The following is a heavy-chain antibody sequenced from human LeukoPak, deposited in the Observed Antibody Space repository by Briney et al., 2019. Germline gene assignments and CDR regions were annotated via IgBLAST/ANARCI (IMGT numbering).Heavy chain of an antibody. CDR2: IYYSGST. CDR1: GGSISSSSYY. V-gene: IGHV4-39*01. Sequence: PSENLSLTCTVSGGSISSSSYYWGWIRQPPGKGLEWIGSIYYSGSTYYDPSLKSRVTISVDTSKNQFSLKLSSVTAADTAVYYCARLRSSGWYKHGAFDIWGQGTMVTVSS. D-gene: IGHD6-19*01. J-gene: IGHJ3*02. CDR3: ARLRSSGWYKHGAFDI.